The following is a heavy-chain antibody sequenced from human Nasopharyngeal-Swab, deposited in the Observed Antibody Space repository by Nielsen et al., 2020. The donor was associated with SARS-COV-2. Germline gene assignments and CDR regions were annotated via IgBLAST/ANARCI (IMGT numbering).Heavy chain of an antibody. V-gene: IGHV4-34*01. D-gene: IGHD3/OR15-3a*01. Sequence: RQAPGKGLEWVGEINHSGSTYYNPSVKSRVTISVDTSKNQFSLKLSSVTAADTAVYYCARVERTYYMDVWGKGTTVTVSS. CDR3: ARVERTYYMDV. J-gene: IGHJ6*03. CDR2: INHSGST.